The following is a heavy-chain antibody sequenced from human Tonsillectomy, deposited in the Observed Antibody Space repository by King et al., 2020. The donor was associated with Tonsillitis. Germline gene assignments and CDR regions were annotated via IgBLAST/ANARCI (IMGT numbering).Heavy chain of an antibody. J-gene: IGHJ4*02. Sequence: VQLVESGGGVVQPGRSLRLSCAASGFTFSSYGMHWVRQAPGKGLEWVAFISYDGGSKNYADSVNGRFTISRDNSKNTLYLQMNSLRSEDTAVYYCAKDPGTMIVGDYGYWGQGTLVTVSS. CDR2: ISYDGGSK. CDR3: AKDPGTMIVGDYGY. V-gene: IGHV3-30*18. CDR1: GFTFSSYG. D-gene: IGHD3-22*01.